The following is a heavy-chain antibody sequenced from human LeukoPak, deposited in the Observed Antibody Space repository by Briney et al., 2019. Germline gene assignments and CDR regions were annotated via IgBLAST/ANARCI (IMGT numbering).Heavy chain of an antibody. CDR2: ITWNSASI. J-gene: IGHJ6*02. Sequence: GRSLRLSCAASGFTFDDYAMRWVRQAPGKGLEWVSAITWNSASIIYAASVKGRFTISRDNAKNSLYLQMDSLRAEDTALYYCAKDSNTYYYASGSRGPYYYYGMDVWGQGTTVTVSS. D-gene: IGHD3-10*01. CDR1: GFTFDDYA. V-gene: IGHV3-9*01. CDR3: AKDSNTYYYASGSRGPYYYYGMDV.